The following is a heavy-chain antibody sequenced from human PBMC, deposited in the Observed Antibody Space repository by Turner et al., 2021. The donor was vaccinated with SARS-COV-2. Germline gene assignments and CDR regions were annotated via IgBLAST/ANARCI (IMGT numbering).Heavy chain of an antibody. CDR2: FVPEDGET. V-gene: IGHV1-24*01. Sequence: QVQLVQSGAEVKKPGASVKVTCKVSGYTLIELSIHWVRQAPGKGLEWMGGFVPEDGETIYAQKFQGRVTMTEDTSTDTAYMELSSLRSEDTAVYYCATAPANYYDSSGSKGFYYYYYGMDVWGQGTTVTVSS. CDR1: GYTLIELS. D-gene: IGHD3-22*01. J-gene: IGHJ6*02. CDR3: ATAPANYYDSSGSKGFYYYYYGMDV.